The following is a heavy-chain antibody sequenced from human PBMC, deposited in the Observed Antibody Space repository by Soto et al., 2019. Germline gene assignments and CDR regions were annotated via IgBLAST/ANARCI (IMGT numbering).Heavy chain of an antibody. CDR2: IYYSGST. CDR1: GGSISSSSYY. D-gene: IGHD3-10*01. Sequence: SETLSLTCTASGGSISSSSYYWGWIRQPPGKGLEWIGSIYYSGSTYYNPSLKSRVTISVDTSKNQFSLKLSSVTAADTAVYYCARSMFYYGSGSHYRSLYYYYYGMDVWGQGTTVTVSS. V-gene: IGHV4-39*01. CDR3: ARSMFYYGSGSHYRSLYYYYYGMDV. J-gene: IGHJ6*02.